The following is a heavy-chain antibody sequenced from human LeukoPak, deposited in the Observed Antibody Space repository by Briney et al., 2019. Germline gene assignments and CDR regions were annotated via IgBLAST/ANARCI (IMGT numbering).Heavy chain of an antibody. V-gene: IGHV3-23*01. Sequence: GGSLRLSCAASGFTFSSHAMAWVRQAPGKGLEWVSLISGSGGNTYYADSVTGRFTISRDNSKNTLYLQMNSLRAEDTATYYCAARPTSTAVAPSDYWGQGTLVTVSS. CDR3: AARPTSTAVAPSDY. J-gene: IGHJ4*02. CDR1: GFTFSSHA. D-gene: IGHD6-19*01. CDR2: ISGSGGNT.